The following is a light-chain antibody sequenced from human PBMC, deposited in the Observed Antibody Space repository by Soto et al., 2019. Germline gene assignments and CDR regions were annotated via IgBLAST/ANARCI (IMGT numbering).Light chain of an antibody. Sequence: QSALTQPASVSGSPGQSITISCTGTSSDVGAYNYVSWYRQHPGKAPQLMIYEVTNRPSGVSNRFSASKSGNTAYLTISGLHTEDEAHYYCSSYTVTNTLVFGGGTKLTVL. CDR3: SSYTVTNTLV. V-gene: IGLV2-14*01. CDR1: SSDVGAYNY. CDR2: EVT. J-gene: IGLJ2*01.